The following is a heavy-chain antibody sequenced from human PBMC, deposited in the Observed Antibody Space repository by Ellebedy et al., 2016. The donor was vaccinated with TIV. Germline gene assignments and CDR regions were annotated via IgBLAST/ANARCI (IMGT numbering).Heavy chain of an antibody. J-gene: IGHJ5*02. CDR2: INHSGST. Sequence: SETLSLXCAVYGGSFSGYYWSWIRQPPGKGLEWIGEINHSGSTNYNPSLKSRVTISVDTSKNQFSLKLSSVTAADTAVYYCAQGVVVPAASGENWFNPWGQGTLVTVSS. V-gene: IGHV4-34*01. CDR1: GGSFSGYY. CDR3: AQGVVVPAASGENWFNP. D-gene: IGHD2-2*01.